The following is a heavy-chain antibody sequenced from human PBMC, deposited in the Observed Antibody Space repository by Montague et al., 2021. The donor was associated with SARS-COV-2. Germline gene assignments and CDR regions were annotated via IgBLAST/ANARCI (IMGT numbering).Heavy chain of an antibody. J-gene: IGHJ3*02. CDR1: GGSFSGYW. D-gene: IGHD3-3*01. CDR3: ARGQVTIFGVLIMLPAAGALDI. Sequence: SETLSLTCAVYGGSFSGYWWTWIRQPPGKGLEWIGEVNHSGSTNYNPSLKSRVTISVDTSKNQFSLKMNSVSAADTAVYYCARGQVTIFGVLIMLPAAGALDIWGRGTMVSVSS. CDR2: VNHSGST. V-gene: IGHV4-34*01.